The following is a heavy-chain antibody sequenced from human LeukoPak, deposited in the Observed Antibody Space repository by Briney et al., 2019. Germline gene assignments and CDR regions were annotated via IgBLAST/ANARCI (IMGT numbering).Heavy chain of an antibody. Sequence: GGSLSLSCAASGCTFSSYWMHWVRQAPGKGLVWVSRINSDGSSTSYADSVKGRFTISRDNAKNTLYLQMNSLRAEDTAVYYCARGTGYSVFDIWGQGTMVTVSS. J-gene: IGHJ3*02. D-gene: IGHD1-26*01. V-gene: IGHV3-74*01. CDR1: GCTFSSYW. CDR3: ARGTGYSVFDI. CDR2: INSDGSST.